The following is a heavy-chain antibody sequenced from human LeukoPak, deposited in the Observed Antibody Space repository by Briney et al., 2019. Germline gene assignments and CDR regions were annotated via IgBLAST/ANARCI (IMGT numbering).Heavy chain of an antibody. D-gene: IGHD1-14*01. V-gene: IGHV3-30-3*01. CDR2: ISSDGSKK. CDR1: GFTLRTYA. Sequence: PGGSLRLSCVASGFTLRTYAMHWVRQAPGKGLEWVAVISSDGSKKFYSDSVKGQLTISRDNSKNTLYLQMSSLRTEDTGVYFCVRDAGGYWGQGTLVTVSS. J-gene: IGHJ4*02. CDR3: VRDAGGY.